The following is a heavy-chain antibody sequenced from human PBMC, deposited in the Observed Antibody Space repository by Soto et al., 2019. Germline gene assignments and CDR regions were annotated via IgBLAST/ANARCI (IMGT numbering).Heavy chain of an antibody. CDR3: ARGAVIDNWFDP. Sequence: EVQLVESGGGLVQPGGSLRLSCAASGFTFSSYDMHWVRQATGKGLEWVSAIGTAGDTYYPGSVKGRFTISRENAKNSLYLQMNSLRAGDTAVYYCARGAVIDNWFDPWGQGTLDTVSS. CDR1: GFTFSSYD. J-gene: IGHJ5*02. CDR2: IGTAGDT. V-gene: IGHV3-13*01. D-gene: IGHD4-4*01.